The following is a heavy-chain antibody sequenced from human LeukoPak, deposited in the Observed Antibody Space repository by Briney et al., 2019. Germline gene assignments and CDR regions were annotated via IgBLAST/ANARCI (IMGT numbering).Heavy chain of an antibody. D-gene: IGHD3-10*01. Sequence: GRSLRLSCAASGSTFSSYGMHWVRQAPGKGLGWVAVISHDGSNKYYADSGKGRFTISRDNSKNTLYLQMNSLRAEDTAVYYCARDRRLLWFGEPYAMDVWGQGTTVTVSS. CDR3: ARDRRLLWFGEPYAMDV. V-gene: IGHV3-30*03. CDR2: ISHDGSNK. J-gene: IGHJ6*02. CDR1: GSTFSSYG.